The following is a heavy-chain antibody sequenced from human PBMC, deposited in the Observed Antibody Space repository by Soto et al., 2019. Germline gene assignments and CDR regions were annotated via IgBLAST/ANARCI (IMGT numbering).Heavy chain of an antibody. D-gene: IGHD6-19*01. Sequence: SETLSLTCAVSSGSISSSNWWSWVRQPPGKGLEWIGEIYHSGSTNYNPSLKSRVTISVDKSKNQFSLKLSSVTAADTAVYYCARVRTIRYSSGWPYFDYWGQGTLVTVSS. CDR1: SGSISSSNW. V-gene: IGHV4-4*02. CDR3: ARVRTIRYSSGWPYFDY. CDR2: IYHSGST. J-gene: IGHJ4*02.